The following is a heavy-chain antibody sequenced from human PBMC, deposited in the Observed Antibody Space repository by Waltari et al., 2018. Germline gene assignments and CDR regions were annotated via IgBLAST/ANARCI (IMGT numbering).Heavy chain of an antibody. CDR2: IYTSGST. Sequence: QVQLQESGPGLVKPSQTLSLTCTVSGGSISSGSYYWSWIRQPAGKGLEWIGRIYTSGSTNYTPSLKSRVTISVDTSKNQFSLKLSSVTAADTAVYYCARGRETAAGIFDYWGQGTLVTVSS. V-gene: IGHV4-61*02. J-gene: IGHJ4*02. D-gene: IGHD6-13*01. CDR3: ARGRETAAGIFDY. CDR1: GGSISSGSYY.